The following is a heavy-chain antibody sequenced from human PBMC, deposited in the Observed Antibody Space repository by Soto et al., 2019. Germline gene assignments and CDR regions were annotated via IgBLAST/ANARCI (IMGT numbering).Heavy chain of an antibody. D-gene: IGHD3-10*01. J-gene: IGHJ4*02. CDR2: IYYSGST. CDR1: GGSISSSSYY. Sequence: QLQLQESGPGLVKPSETLSLTCTVSGGSISSSSYYWGWIRQPPGKGLEWIGSIYYSGSTYYNPPLKSRVTISVDTSKNQFSLKLSSVTAADTAVYYCARATMVRGVKPFDYWGQGTLVTVSS. V-gene: IGHV4-39*01. CDR3: ARATMVRGVKPFDY.